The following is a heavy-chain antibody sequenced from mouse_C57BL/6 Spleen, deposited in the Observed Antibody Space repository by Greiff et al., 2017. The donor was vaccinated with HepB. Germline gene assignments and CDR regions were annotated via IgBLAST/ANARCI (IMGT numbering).Heavy chain of an antibody. CDR2: IDPETGGT. Sequence: VQLQESGAELVRPGASVTLSCKASGYTFTDYEMHWVKQTPVHGLEWIGAIDPETGGTAYNQKFKGKAILTADKSSSTAYMELRSLTSEDSAVYYCTRGGVSWFAYWGQGTLVTVSA. CDR3: TRGGVSWFAY. V-gene: IGHV1-15*01. J-gene: IGHJ3*01. CDR1: GYTFTDYE.